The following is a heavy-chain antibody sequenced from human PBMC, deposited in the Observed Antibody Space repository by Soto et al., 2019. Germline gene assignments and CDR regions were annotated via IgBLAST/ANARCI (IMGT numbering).Heavy chain of an antibody. V-gene: IGHV1-69*13. J-gene: IGHJ6*02. D-gene: IGHD1-26*01. CDR1: GGTFSSYA. CDR3: AREDSGSNYGSGYYYGMDV. Sequence: ASVKVSCKASGGTFSSYAISWGRQAPGQGLEWMGGIIPIFGTANYAQKFQGRVTITADESTSTAYMELSSLRSEDTAVYYCAREDSGSNYGSGYYYGMDVWGQGTTVTVS. CDR2: IIPIFGTA.